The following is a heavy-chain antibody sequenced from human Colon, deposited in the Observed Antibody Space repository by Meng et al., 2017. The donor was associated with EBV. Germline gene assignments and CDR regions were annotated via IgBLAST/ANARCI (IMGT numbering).Heavy chain of an antibody. Sequence: QGQLQQWGAGLLKPSENLSLTCAVHGGSFSGYYWTWIRQPPGKGPEWIGEINHSGSTNYNPSLKSRVTISVDTSKNQFSLKLSSVTAADTAVYYCARGLAWFRELLSINWFDPWGQGTLVTVSS. CDR3: ARGLAWFRELLSINWFDP. D-gene: IGHD3-10*01. V-gene: IGHV4-34*02. J-gene: IGHJ5*02. CDR1: GGSFSGYY. CDR2: INHSGST.